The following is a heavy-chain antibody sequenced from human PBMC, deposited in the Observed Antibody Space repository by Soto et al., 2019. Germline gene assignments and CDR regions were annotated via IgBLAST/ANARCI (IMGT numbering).Heavy chain of an antibody. J-gene: IGHJ3*02. CDR3: ARDCRERITMVRGVIYDAFDI. Sequence: QVQLVQSGAEVKKPGASVKVSCKASGYTFTSYGISWVRQAPGQGLEWMGWISAYNGNTNYAQKLQGRATMTTDTSTSTAYMELRSLRSDDTAVYYCARDCRERITMVRGVIYDAFDIWGQGTMVTVSS. CDR2: ISAYNGNT. V-gene: IGHV1-18*01. CDR1: GYTFTSYG. D-gene: IGHD3-10*01.